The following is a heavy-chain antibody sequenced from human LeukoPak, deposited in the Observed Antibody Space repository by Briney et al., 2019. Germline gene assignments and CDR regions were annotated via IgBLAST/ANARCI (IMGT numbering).Heavy chain of an antibody. V-gene: IGHV3-74*01. J-gene: IGHJ4*02. CDR2: IKPDGSSM. CDR3: ATLYGGSSDY. CDR1: GFTFSSYW. D-gene: IGHD5-12*01. Sequence: GGSLRLSCAASGFTFSSYWMNWVRQAPGKGLVWVSRIKPDGSSMSYADSVQGRFTISRDNAKNTLYLQMNSLRAEDTAVYYCATLYGGSSDYWGQGTLVTVSS.